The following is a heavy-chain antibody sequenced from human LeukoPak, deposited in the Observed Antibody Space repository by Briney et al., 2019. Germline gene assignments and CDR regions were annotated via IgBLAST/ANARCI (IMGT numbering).Heavy chain of an antibody. CDR2: IRYDGSNK. CDR1: GFTFSSYG. Sequence: GGSLRLSCAASGFTFSSYGMHWVRQAPGKGLEWVAFIRYDGSNKYYTDSVKGRFTISRDNSKNTLYLQMNSLRAEDTALYYCARSGDIVVVVAATQFDYWGQGTLVTVSS. J-gene: IGHJ4*02. V-gene: IGHV3-30*02. D-gene: IGHD2-15*01. CDR3: ARSGDIVVVVAATQFDY.